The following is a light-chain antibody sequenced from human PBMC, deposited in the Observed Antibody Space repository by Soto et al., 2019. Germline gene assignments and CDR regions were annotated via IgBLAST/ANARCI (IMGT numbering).Light chain of an antibody. V-gene: IGKV3-20*01. CDR1: QSVSNNY. Sequence: EIVLTQSPGTLSLSPGERATLSCGASQSVSNNYLAWYQQKPGQAPRLLIYGASNRATGIPDSFSGSGSATDFTLTISRLEPEDFAVYYCQQYGSSPTWTFGQGTKVDIK. CDR2: GAS. J-gene: IGKJ1*01. CDR3: QQYGSSPTWT.